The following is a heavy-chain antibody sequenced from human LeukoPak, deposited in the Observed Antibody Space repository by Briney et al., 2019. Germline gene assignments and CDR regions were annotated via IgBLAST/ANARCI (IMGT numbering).Heavy chain of an antibody. J-gene: IGHJ4*02. V-gene: IGHV3-23*01. Sequence: PGGSLRLSCAASGFTFSTYAMSWVRQAPGKGLEWVSTISGSGGSTYYADSVKGRFAISGDNSKNTLYLQMNSLRAEDTAVYYCAKARPAAIRGYYFDYWGQGTLVTVSS. CDR1: GFTFSTYA. CDR2: ISGSGGST. D-gene: IGHD2-2*02. CDR3: AKARPAAIRGYYFDY.